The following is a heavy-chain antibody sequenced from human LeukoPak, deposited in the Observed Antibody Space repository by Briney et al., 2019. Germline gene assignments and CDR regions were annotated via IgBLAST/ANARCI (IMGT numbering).Heavy chain of an antibody. J-gene: IGHJ6*02. CDR2: IIPMLGIA. Sequence: SVKVSCKASGGTFSNYAISWVRQAPGQGLEWMGRIIPMLGIANYAQKFQGRVTITADKSTSTAYMELSSLRSEDTAVYYCARDQEAVTTDYFYYGMDVWGQGTTLTVSS. V-gene: IGHV1-69*04. D-gene: IGHD4-11*01. CDR1: GGTFSNYA. CDR3: ARDQEAVTTDYFYYGMDV.